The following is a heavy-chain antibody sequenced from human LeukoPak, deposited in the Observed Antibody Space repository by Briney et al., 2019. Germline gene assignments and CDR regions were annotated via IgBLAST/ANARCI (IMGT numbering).Heavy chain of an antibody. V-gene: IGHV3-21*01. D-gene: IGHD2-15*01. CDR2: ISSSSSYI. CDR1: GFTFSSYS. Sequence: NPGGSLRLSCAASGFTFSSYSMNWVRQAPGKGLEWVSSISSSSSYIYYADSVKGRFTISRDNAKNSLYLQMNSLRAEDTAVYYCARRHVVMVAATDYRGQGTLVTVSS. J-gene: IGHJ4*02. CDR3: ARRHVVMVAATDY.